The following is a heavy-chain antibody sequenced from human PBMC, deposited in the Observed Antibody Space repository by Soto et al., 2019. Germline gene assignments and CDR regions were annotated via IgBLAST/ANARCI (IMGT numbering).Heavy chain of an antibody. CDR1: GFTFNNYA. CDR3: ARPPLVRTRGFDY. V-gene: IGHV3-30-3*01. Sequence: QVQLVESGGGVVQPGRSLRLSCAASGFTFNNYAMHWVRQAPGKGLEWVAVISYDGGNKYYADSVKGRFTVSRDNSKNTVYLQMDSLKTDDTAVYYCARPPLVRTRGFDYWGQGTLVTVSS. CDR2: ISYDGGNK. J-gene: IGHJ4*02.